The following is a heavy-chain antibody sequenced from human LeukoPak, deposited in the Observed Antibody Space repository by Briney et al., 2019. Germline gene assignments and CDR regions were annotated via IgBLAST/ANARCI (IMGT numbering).Heavy chain of an antibody. J-gene: IGHJ4*02. CDR3: ARTVYSSGWFFDY. Sequence: GEPLKISCKGSGYSFTNYWIGWVRQMPGKGLEWMGIIYPGDSDTKYSPSFQGQVTISADKSISTAYLQWSSLKASDTAMYYCARTVYSSGWFFDYWGQGTLVTVSS. V-gene: IGHV5-51*01. CDR2: IYPGDSDT. D-gene: IGHD6-19*01. CDR1: GYSFTNYW.